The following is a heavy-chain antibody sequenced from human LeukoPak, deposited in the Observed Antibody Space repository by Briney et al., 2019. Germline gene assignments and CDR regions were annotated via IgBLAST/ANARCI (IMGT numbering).Heavy chain of an antibody. Sequence: SGPTLVNPTQTLTLTSTFSGFSLSTSGVGVGWIRQPPGKALEWLALIYWNDDKRYSPSLKSRLTITKDTSKNQVVLTMTNMDPVDTATYYCAYEAGFLEWLLSDPNFDYWGQGTLVTVSS. CDR1: GFSLSTSGVG. D-gene: IGHD3-3*01. V-gene: IGHV2-5*01. CDR2: IYWNDDK. J-gene: IGHJ4*02. CDR3: AYEAGFLEWLLSDPNFDY.